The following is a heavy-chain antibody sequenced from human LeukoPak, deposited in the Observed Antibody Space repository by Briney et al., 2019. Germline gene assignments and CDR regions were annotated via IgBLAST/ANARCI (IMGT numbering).Heavy chain of an antibody. J-gene: IGHJ5*02. CDR2: IYYSGST. V-gene: IGHV4-59*08. Sequence: SETLSLTCTVSGGSISSYYWSWIRQPPGKGLEWIGYIYYSGSTNYNPSLKSRVTISVDTSKNQFSLKLSSVTAADTAVYYCARHAPSYYYDSSGSRLDPWGQGTLVTVSS. CDR3: ARHAPSYYYDSSGSRLDP. D-gene: IGHD3-22*01. CDR1: GGSISSYY.